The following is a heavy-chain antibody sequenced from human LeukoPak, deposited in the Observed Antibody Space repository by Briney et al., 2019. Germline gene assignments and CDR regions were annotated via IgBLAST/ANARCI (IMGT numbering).Heavy chain of an antibody. J-gene: IGHJ4*02. V-gene: IGHV3-30*04. CDR3: ARGDTGSRWPNFDY. CDR1: EFTFSTYI. CDR2: ISYDGAIK. D-gene: IGHD6-13*01. Sequence: PGGSLRLSCAASEFTFSTYIMHWVRQAPGKGLEWVAVISYDGAIKYYADSVKGRFTISRDNSKNTLYLQMNTLRGEDTAVYYCARGDTGSRWPNFDYWGQGTLVTVSS.